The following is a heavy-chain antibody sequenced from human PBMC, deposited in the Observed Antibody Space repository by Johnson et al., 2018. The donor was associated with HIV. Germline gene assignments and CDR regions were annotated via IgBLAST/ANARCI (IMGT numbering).Heavy chain of an antibody. J-gene: IGHJ3*02. Sequence: VQLVESGGGLVKPGGSLRLACAASGFTFSDYYMNWIRQAPGKGLEWVSYISSSGSSISYADSVKGRFTISRDNANNSLYLQMNNLRAEDTAVYYCARDIHSMIDAFDIWGQGTMVTVSS. CDR3: ARDIHSMIDAFDI. D-gene: IGHD2/OR15-2a*01. CDR1: GFTFSDYY. V-gene: IGHV3-11*04. CDR2: ISSSGSSI.